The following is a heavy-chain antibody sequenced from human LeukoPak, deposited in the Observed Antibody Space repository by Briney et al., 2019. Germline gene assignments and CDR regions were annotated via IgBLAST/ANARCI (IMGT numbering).Heavy chain of an antibody. Sequence: PGGSLRLSCAASGFTFSSYAMSWVRQAPGKGLEWVSGISGSDGSTNYADFVKGRFTISRENSKNTLYLQMNSLRAEDTAVYYCAKEASPRLLLWFGEFPGYWGQGTLVTVSS. CDR1: GFTFSSYA. J-gene: IGHJ4*02. D-gene: IGHD3-10*01. CDR3: AKEASPRLLLWFGEFPGY. V-gene: IGHV3-23*01. CDR2: ISGSDGST.